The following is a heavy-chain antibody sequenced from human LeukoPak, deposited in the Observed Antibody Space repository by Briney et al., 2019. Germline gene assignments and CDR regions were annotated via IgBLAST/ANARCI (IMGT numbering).Heavy chain of an antibody. J-gene: IGHJ4*02. CDR2: IYSGGST. Sequence: PGGSLRLSCAASGFTFSSYSMNWVRQAPGKGLEWVSVIYSGGSTYYADSVKGRFTISRDNSKNTLYLQMNSLRAEDTAVYYCARTDYYDSSGYYPYWGQGTLVTVSS. CDR3: ARTDYYDSSGYYPY. CDR1: GFTFSSYS. V-gene: IGHV3-53*01. D-gene: IGHD3-22*01.